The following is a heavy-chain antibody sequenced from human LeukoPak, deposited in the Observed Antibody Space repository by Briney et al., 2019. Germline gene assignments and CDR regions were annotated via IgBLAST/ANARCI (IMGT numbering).Heavy chain of an antibody. D-gene: IGHD6-19*01. CDR2: ISAGGSST. Sequence: PGGSLRLSCAASAFPFSNFAMTWIRQAPGKGLEWISLISAGGSSTFDADSMRGRFTISRDNYKNTLYLQMNSLRVEDTAVYYCAKAGGRGWSNWFDPWGQGTQVTVSS. CDR1: AFPFSNFA. V-gene: IGHV3-23*01. J-gene: IGHJ5*02. CDR3: AKAGGRGWSNWFDP.